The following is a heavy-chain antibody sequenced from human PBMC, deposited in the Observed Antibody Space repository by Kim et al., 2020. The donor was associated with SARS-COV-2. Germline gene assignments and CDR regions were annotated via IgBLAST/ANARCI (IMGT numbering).Heavy chain of an antibody. CDR3: ARAVTGGGRPFYYYYGMDV. Sequence: ASVKVSCKASGYTFTSYYMHWVRQAPGQGLEWMGIINPSGGSTSYAQKFQGRVTMTRDTSTSTVYMELSSLRYEDTAVYYCARAVTGGGRPFYYYYGMDVWGQGTTVTVSS. CDR1: GYTFTSYY. V-gene: IGHV1-46*01. D-gene: IGHD1-26*01. J-gene: IGHJ6*02. CDR2: INPSGGST.